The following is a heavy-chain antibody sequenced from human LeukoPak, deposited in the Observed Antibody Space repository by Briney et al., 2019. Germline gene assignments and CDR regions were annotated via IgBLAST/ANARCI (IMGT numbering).Heavy chain of an antibody. CDR3: ATHCSSTSCYSDDAFDI. CDR2: FIPIFGTA. Sequence: GASVKVSCKPSGGTFRSYDNIWVRQAPGHGPEWMGGFIPIFGTANYAQKFQGRVTITADESTSTAYMELSSLRSEDTAVYYCATHCSSTSCYSDDAFDIWGQGTMVTVSS. CDR1: GGTFRSYD. D-gene: IGHD2-2*01. V-gene: IGHV1-69*13. J-gene: IGHJ3*02.